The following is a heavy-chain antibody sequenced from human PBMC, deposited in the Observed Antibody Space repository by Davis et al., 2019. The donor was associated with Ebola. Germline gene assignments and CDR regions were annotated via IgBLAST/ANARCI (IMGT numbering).Heavy chain of an antibody. Sequence: AASVKVSCKASGYTFTSYGISWVRQAPGQGLEWMGWISAYNGNTNYAQKLQGRVTMTTDTSTSTADMELRSLRSDDTAVYYCARGGGLLWFGAETVDYWGQGTLVTVSS. D-gene: IGHD3-10*01. V-gene: IGHV1-18*01. CDR3: ARGGGLLWFGAETVDY. CDR2: ISAYNGNT. J-gene: IGHJ4*02. CDR1: GYTFTSYG.